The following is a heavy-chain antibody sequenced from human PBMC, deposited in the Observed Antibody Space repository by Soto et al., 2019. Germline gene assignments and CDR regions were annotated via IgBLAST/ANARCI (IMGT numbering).Heavy chain of an antibody. CDR1: GFTFSSNW. J-gene: IGHJ4*02. CDR3: ARALLYDYIWGSYRYTFYFDY. CDR2: IKQDGSEK. V-gene: IGHV3-7*01. Sequence: PGGSLRLSCAASGFTFSSNWMSWVRQAPGKGLEWVANIKQDGSEKYYVDSVKGRFTISRDNAKNSLYLQMNSLRAEDTAVYYCARALLYDYIWGSYRYTFYFDYWGQGTLVTFSS. D-gene: IGHD3-16*02.